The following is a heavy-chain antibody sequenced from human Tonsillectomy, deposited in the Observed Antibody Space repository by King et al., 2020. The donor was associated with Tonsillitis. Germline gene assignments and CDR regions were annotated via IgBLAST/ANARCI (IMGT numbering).Heavy chain of an antibody. CDR1: GFTVSSNY. D-gene: IGHD6-19*01. V-gene: IGHV3-53*01. Sequence: VQLVESGGGLIQPGGSLRLSCAASGFTVSSNYMSWVRQAPGKGLEWVSVIYSGGSTYYADSVKGRFTISRDNSKNTLYLQMNSLRAEDTAVYYCARVGIGSGWFHFDYWGQGTLVTVSS. J-gene: IGHJ4*02. CDR2: IYSGGST. CDR3: ARVGIGSGWFHFDY.